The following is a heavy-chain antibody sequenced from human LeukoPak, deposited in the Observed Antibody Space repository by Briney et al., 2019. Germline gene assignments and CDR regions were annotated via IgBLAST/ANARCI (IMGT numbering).Heavy chain of an antibody. Sequence: SETLSLTCTVSGGSISSSSYYWGWIRQPPGKGLEWIGSIYYSGSTYYNPSLKSRVTISVDTSKNQFSLKLSSVTAADTAVYYCARVGAPNWNYGPSFDYWGQGTLVTVSS. CDR1: GGSISSSSYY. D-gene: IGHD1-7*01. CDR2: IYYSGST. CDR3: ARVGAPNWNYGPSFDY. V-gene: IGHV4-39*07. J-gene: IGHJ4*02.